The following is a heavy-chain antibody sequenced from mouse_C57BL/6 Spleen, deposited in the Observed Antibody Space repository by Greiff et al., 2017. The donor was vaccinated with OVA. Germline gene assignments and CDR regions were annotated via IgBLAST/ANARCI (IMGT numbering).Heavy chain of an antibody. CDR1: GFSFNTYA. CDR2: IRSKSNNYAT. Sequence: EVQVVESGGGLVQPKGSLKLSCAASGFSFNTYAMNWVRQAPGKGLEWVARIRSKSNNYATYYADSVKDRFTISRDDSESMLYLQMNNLKTEDTAMYYCVKDGYSFFDVWGTGTTVTVSS. J-gene: IGHJ1*03. V-gene: IGHV10-1*01. CDR3: VKDGYSFFDV. D-gene: IGHD2-3*01.